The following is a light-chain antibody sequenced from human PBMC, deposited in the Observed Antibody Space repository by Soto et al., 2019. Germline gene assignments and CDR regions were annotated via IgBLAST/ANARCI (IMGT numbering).Light chain of an antibody. Sequence: DIQMTQSPSSLSASVGDRVTITFRASQGISTYLVWYQQTPGTVPKLLIFAASTLHSGVRSRFSGSGSWTDFTLTIGSLPLEEVATYYYQNYYCAPWTFGQETKVESK. CDR2: AAS. J-gene: IGKJ1*01. V-gene: IGKV1-27*01. CDR1: QGISTY. CDR3: QNYYCAPWT.